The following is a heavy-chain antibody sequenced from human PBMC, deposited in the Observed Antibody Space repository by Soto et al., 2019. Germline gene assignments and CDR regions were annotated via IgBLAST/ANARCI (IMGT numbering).Heavy chain of an antibody. CDR2: ISGSGGST. CDR1: GFTFSSYA. CDR3: AKTVPESSGYDWPFDY. Sequence: PGGSLRLSCASSGFTFSSYAMSWVRQAPGEGLEWVSTISGSGGSTYYADSVKGRFTISRDNSKNTLYLQMTSLRPEDTAVYYCAKTVPESSGYDWPFDYWGQGTQVTVSS. V-gene: IGHV3-23*01. J-gene: IGHJ4*02. D-gene: IGHD5-12*01.